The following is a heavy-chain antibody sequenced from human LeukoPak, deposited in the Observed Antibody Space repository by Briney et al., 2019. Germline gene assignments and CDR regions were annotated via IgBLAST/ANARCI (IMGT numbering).Heavy chain of an antibody. CDR1: GYTFTSYG. J-gene: IGHJ4*02. Sequence: ASVKVSCKASGYTFTSYGISWVRQAPGQGLEWMGWISAYNGNTNYAQKFQGRVTMTEDTSTDTAYMELSSLRSEDTAVYYCATGESPDYWGQGTLVTVSS. CDR2: ISAYNGNT. CDR3: ATGESPDY. V-gene: IGHV1-18*01.